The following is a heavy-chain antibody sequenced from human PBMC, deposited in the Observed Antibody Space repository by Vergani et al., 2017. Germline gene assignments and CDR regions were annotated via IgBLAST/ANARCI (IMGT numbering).Heavy chain of an antibody. Sequence: QVQLVQSGSELKKPGASVKVSCKASGYTFTSYAMNWVRQAPGQGLEWMGWINTNTGNPTYAQGFTGRFVFSLDTSVSTAYLQISSLKAEDTAVYYCASDRPLHYYDSSGYVAFDYWGQGTLVTVSS. CDR3: ASDRPLHYYDSSGYVAFDY. CDR2: INTNTGNP. J-gene: IGHJ4*02. CDR1: GYTFTSYA. V-gene: IGHV7-4-1*02. D-gene: IGHD3-22*01.